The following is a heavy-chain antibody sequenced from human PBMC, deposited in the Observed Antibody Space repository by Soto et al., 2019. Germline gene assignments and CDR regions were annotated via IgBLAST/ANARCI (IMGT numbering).Heavy chain of an antibody. CDR2: ISGSGGST. CDR1: GFNFSRYA. J-gene: IGHJ6*02. V-gene: IGHV3-23*01. CDR3: AKGGELRYFDWLSSYYGMDV. D-gene: IGHD3-9*01. Sequence: GALRISCAGSGFNFSRYAMRLVRQAPGKGLEWVSAISGSGGSTYYADSVKGRFTISRDNSKNTLYLQMNSLRAEDTAVYYCAKGGELRYFDWLSSYYGMDVWGQGTTVTVSS.